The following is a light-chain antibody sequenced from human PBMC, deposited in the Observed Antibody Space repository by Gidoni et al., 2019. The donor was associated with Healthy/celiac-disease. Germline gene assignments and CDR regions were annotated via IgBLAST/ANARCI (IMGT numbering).Light chain of an antibody. CDR2: LGS. Sequence: DIVMTQSPLSLPVTPGEPVSISCRSSQSLLHSNGYNYLDWYLQKPGQSPQLLIYLGSNRASGVPDRFSGSGSGTDFTLKISRVEAEDVGVYYCMQALQTPWTFGQXTKVEIK. V-gene: IGKV2-28*01. J-gene: IGKJ1*01. CDR3: MQALQTPWT. CDR1: QSLLHSNGYNY.